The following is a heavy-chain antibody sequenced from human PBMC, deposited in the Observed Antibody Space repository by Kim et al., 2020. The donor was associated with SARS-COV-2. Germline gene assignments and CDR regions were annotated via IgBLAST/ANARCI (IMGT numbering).Heavy chain of an antibody. V-gene: IGHV3-21*01. J-gene: IGHJ4*02. Sequence: GGSLRLSCAASGFTFSSYSMNWVRQAPGKGLEWVSSISSSSSYIYYADSVKGRFTISRDNAKNSLYLQMNSLRAEDTAVYYCARELRYFDHTGYWGQGTLVTVSS. D-gene: IGHD3-9*01. CDR2: ISSSSSYI. CDR1: GFTFSSYS. CDR3: ARELRYFDHTGY.